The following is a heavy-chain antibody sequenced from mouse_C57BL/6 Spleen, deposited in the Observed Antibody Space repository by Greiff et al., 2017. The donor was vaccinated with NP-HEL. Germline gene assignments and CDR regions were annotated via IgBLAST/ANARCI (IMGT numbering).Heavy chain of an antibody. CDR3: ARYGSRDYAMDY. Sequence: QVQLQQPGAELVRPGSSVKLSCKASGYTFTSYWMHWVKQRPIQGLEWIGNIDPSDSETHYNQKFKDKATLTVDKSSSTAYMQLSSLTSEDSAVYYCARYGSRDYAMDYWGQGTSVTVSS. CDR2: IDPSDSET. D-gene: IGHD1-1*01. J-gene: IGHJ4*01. CDR1: GYTFTSYW. V-gene: IGHV1-52*01.